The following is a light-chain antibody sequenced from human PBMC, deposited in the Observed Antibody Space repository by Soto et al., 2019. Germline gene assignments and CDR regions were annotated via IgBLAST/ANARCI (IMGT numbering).Light chain of an antibody. J-gene: IGKJ4*01. CDR3: QQYGRTLT. V-gene: IGKV3-20*01. CDR2: GAS. CDR1: QSVSSIY. Sequence: EIWLTQSPGTLSWSPGERATLSCRASQSVSSIYLAWYKQKPGQAPRLLISGASSRATGIPDRLSGSGSGPEFTLTISRMEPEDFAVYYCQQYGRTLTFGGGTKVDIK.